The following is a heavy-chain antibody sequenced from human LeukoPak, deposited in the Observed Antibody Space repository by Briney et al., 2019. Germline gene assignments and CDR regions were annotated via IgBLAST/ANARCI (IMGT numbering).Heavy chain of an antibody. Sequence: PGRSLRLSCAASGFTFSSYAMHWVRQAPGKGLEWVAVISYDGSNKYYADSVKGRFTISRDNSKNTLYLQMNSRRAEDTAVYYCARDAERYRYGWGGGYFDYWGQGTLVTVSS. CDR3: ARDAERYRYGWGGGYFDY. V-gene: IGHV3-30*04. CDR1: GFTFSSYA. J-gene: IGHJ4*02. CDR2: ISYDGSNK. D-gene: IGHD5-18*01.